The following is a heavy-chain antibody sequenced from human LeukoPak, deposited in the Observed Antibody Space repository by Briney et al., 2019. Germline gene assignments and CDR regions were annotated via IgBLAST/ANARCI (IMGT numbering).Heavy chain of an antibody. CDR1: VYTFTSYG. J-gene: IGHJ5*02. CDR3: ARWALQQLVPDDWFDP. V-gene: IGHV1-18*01. Sequence: ASVKVSCKASVYTFTSYGISWVRQAPGQGLEWMGWISAYNGNTNYAQKLQGRVTMTTDTSTSTAYMELRSLRSDDTAVYYCARWALQQLVPDDWFDPWGQGTLVTVSS. D-gene: IGHD6-13*01. CDR2: ISAYNGNT.